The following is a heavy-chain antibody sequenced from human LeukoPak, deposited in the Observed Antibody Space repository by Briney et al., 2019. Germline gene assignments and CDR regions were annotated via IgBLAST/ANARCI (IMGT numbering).Heavy chain of an antibody. D-gene: IGHD2-2*01. CDR3: ARAAQRGGIPVVPAARSKRRGLWFDP. Sequence: PSETLSLTCTVSGGSISSSSYYWGWIRQPPGKGLEWIGSIYYSGSTYYNPSLKSRVTISVDTSKNQFSLKLSSVTAADTAVYYCARAAQRGGIPVVPAARSKRRGLWFDPWGQGTLVTVSS. CDR1: GGSISSSSYY. V-gene: IGHV4-39*01. J-gene: IGHJ5*02. CDR2: IYYSGST.